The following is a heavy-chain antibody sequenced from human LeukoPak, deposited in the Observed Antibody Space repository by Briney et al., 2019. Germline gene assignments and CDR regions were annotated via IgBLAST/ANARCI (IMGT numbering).Heavy chain of an antibody. CDR1: GIIFSNYG. J-gene: IGHJ4*02. CDR2: ISPSGGTT. V-gene: IGHV3-23*01. CDR3: ARDQYYYDSSGYLFDY. Sequence: PGGSLRLSCEASGIIFSNYGMNWVRQAPGKRLEWVSGISPSGGTTYYADSLKGRFSISRDNSKNTVYLQMNSLRADDTAVYYCARDQYYYDSSGYLFDYWGQGTLVTVSS. D-gene: IGHD3-22*01.